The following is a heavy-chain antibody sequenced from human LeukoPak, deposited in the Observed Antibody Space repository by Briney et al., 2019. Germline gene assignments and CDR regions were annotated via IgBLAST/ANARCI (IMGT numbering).Heavy chain of an antibody. J-gene: IGHJ4*02. D-gene: IGHD6-13*01. CDR3: ARLGIITAAGSNDY. CDR2: ISSSGSTI. V-gene: IGHV3-11*01. CDR1: GFSFSDYY. Sequence: GGSLRLSCAASGFSFSDYYMSWIRQAPGKGLEWVSYISSSGSTIYYADSVKGRSTISRDNAKNSLYLQMNSLRAEDTAVYYCARLGIITAAGSNDYWGQGTLVTVSS.